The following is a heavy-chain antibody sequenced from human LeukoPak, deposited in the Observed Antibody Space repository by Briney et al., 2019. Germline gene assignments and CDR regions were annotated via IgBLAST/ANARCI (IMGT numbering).Heavy chain of an antibody. CDR2: IYYSGST. CDR3: ARGATTKGYYFDY. V-gene: IGHV4-59*01. Sequence: PSETLSLTCTVSGGSISSYYWSWIRQPPAKGLEGMGYIYYSGSTNYNPSLKSRVTISVDTSKNQFSLKLSSVTAADTAVYYCARGATTKGYYFDYWGQGTLVTVSS. CDR1: GGSISSYY. J-gene: IGHJ4*02. D-gene: IGHD1-26*01.